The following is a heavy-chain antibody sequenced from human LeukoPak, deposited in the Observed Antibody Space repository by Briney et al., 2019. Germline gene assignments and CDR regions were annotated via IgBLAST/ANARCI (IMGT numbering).Heavy chain of an antibody. D-gene: IGHD2-2*01. J-gene: IGHJ4*02. CDR3: ARLQSTAFDY. Sequence: GESPEISCKGSGYSFSSYWIGWVRQMPGKGLEWMGIIYPGDYDTRYSPSFQGQVTISGDKSITTAYLQWSSLKASDTAMYYCARLQSTAFDYWGQGTLVTVSS. V-gene: IGHV5-51*01. CDR1: GYSFSSYW. CDR2: IYPGDYDT.